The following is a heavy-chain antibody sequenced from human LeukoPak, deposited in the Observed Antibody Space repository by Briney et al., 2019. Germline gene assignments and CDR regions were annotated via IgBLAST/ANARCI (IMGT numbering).Heavy chain of an antibody. Sequence: GGSLRLSCAASGFTFSSYAMSWVRQAPGKGLEWVSAISGSGGSTYYADSVKGRFTISRDNSKNTLYLQMNSLRAEDTAVYYCAKDLGGYYDSSGWYYFDYWGQGTLVTVSS. D-gene: IGHD3-22*01. CDR2: ISGSGGST. V-gene: IGHV3-23*01. J-gene: IGHJ4*02. CDR3: AKDLGGYYDSSGWYYFDY. CDR1: GFTFSSYA.